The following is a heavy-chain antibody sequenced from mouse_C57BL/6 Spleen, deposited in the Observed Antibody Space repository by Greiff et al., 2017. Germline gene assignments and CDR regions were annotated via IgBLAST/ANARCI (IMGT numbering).Heavy chain of an antibody. CDR2: IHPNSGRT. V-gene: IGHV1-64*01. CDR1: GYTFTSYW. CDR3: ARDYYGSSYSFDV. D-gene: IGHD1-1*01. Sequence: VQLQQPGAELVKPGASVKLSCKASGYTFTSYWMHWVKQRPGQGLEWIGMIHPNSGRTNYNEKFKSKATLTVDKASSTAYMQLSSLTSEDSAVYSCARDYYGSSYSFDVWGTGTTVTVSS. J-gene: IGHJ1*03.